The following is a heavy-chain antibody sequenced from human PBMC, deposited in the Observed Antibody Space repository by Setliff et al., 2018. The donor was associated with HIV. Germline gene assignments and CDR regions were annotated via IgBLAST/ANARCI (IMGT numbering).Heavy chain of an antibody. CDR2: ISSTSSTI. CDR1: GSGFTFSSYS. J-gene: IGHJ4*02. D-gene: IGHD3-9*01. Sequence: PGGSLRLSCAASGSGFTFSSYSMNWVRQAPGKGLEWVSYISSTSSTIYYANSVKGRFTISRDDAKNSLYLQMNSLRAEDTAVYYCATYLDISSFNHNFDFWGQGTLVTVSS. V-gene: IGHV3-48*01. CDR3: ATYLDISSFNHNFDF.